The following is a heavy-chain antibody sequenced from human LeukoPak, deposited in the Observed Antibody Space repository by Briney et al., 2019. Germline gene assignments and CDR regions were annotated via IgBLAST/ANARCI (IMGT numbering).Heavy chain of an antibody. CDR2: IYYSAST. CDR1: GGSISSGCYY. D-gene: IGHD2-21*02. CDR3: AGEYCGGDCDTYYYFDGMDV. J-gene: IGHJ6*02. Sequence: SETLSLTCTVSGGSISSGCYYWSWIRQHPGKGLEWISYIYYSASTYYNPSLKSRVTISVDTSKNQFSLKLSSVTAADTAVYYCAGEYCGGDCDTYYYFDGMDVWGQGTTVTVSS. V-gene: IGHV4-31*03.